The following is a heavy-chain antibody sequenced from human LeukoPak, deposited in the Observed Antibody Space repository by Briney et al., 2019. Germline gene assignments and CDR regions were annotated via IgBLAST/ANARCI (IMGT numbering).Heavy chain of an antibody. Sequence: SETLSLTCTVSGDSITSYYWSWIRQPPGKGLEWIGSMSYSGSTNYNPSLKSRVTMSVDTTKNQFSLRLNSVTAADTAVYYCARRRAEGGSNGHYNWFDPWGQRTLVTVSS. J-gene: IGHJ5*02. CDR3: ARRRAEGGSNGHYNWFDP. D-gene: IGHD6-13*01. V-gene: IGHV4-59*08. CDR1: GDSITSYY. CDR2: MSYSGST.